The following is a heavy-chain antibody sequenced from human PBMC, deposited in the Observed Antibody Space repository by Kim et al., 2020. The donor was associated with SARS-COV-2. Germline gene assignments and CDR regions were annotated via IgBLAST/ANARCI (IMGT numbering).Heavy chain of an antibody. CDR2: FSWNSGSI. J-gene: IGHJ4*02. CDR3: AKLHYYYDSPGDY. D-gene: IGHD3-22*01. V-gene: IGHV3-9*01. CDR1: GFTFDDYA. Sequence: GGSLRLFCAASGFTFDDYAMHWVRQAPGKGLEWVSGFSWNSGSIGYADTVKGRFTISRDNAKNSLYLQMNSLRAEDTSLYYCAKLHYYYDSPGDYWGQGTLVTVSS.